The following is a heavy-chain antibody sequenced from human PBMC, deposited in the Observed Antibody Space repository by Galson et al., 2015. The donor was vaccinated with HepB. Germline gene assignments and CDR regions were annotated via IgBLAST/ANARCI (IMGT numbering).Heavy chain of an antibody. CDR1: GFTFDDYA. CDR2: ISWNSGRI. Sequence: SLRLSCAASGFTFDDYAMHWIRQAPGKGLEWVSGISWNSGRIGYADSVKGRFTISRDSAKNSLYLQMNSLRAEDAALYYCAKDASPQIRDGYNHPDYWGQGTLVTVSS. V-gene: IGHV3-9*01. J-gene: IGHJ4*02. CDR3: AKDASPQIRDGYNHPDY. D-gene: IGHD5-24*01.